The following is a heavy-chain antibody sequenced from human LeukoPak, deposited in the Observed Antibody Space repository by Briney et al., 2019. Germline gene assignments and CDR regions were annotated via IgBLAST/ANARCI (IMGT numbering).Heavy chain of an antibody. CDR2: IYYSGST. CDR1: GGSISSYY. J-gene: IGHJ4*02. V-gene: IGHV4-59*08. CDR3: ARHGGYGDPFDY. Sequence: SETLSLTCTVSGGSISSYYWSWIRQPPGKGLEWIGYIYYSGSTNYNPSLESRVTISVDTSKNQFFLKLSSVTATDTAVYYCARHGGYGDPFDYWGQGTLVTVSS. D-gene: IGHD4-17*01.